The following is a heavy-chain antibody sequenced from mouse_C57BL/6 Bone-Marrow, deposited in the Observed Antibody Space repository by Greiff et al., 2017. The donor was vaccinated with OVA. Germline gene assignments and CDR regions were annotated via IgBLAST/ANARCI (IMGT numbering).Heavy chain of an antibody. D-gene: IGHD2-3*01. V-gene: IGHV1-76*01. CDR1: GYTFTDYY. CDR2: IYPGSGNT. J-gene: IGHJ3*01. Sequence: QVQLKQSGAELVRTGASVKLSCKASGYTFTDYYINWVKQRPGQGLEWIARIYPGSGNTYYNEKFKGKATLTAEKSSSTAYMQLSSLTSEDSAVYFCARTRDGYYFLFAYWGQGTLVTVSA. CDR3: ARTRDGYYFLFAY.